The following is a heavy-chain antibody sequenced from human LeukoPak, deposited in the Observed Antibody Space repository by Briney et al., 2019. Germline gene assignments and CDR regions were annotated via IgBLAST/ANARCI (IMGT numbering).Heavy chain of an antibody. CDR1: GFTSSSYL. D-gene: IGHD1-14*01. J-gene: IGHJ3*01. Sequence: GGSLRLSCAASGFTSSSYLMSWVRQAPGRGLEWVANINKDGSEETYLDSVKGRFTVSRDNAKNSLFLQMNSLRGDDTAVYYCARSNPNRNALDLWGQGTMVTISS. V-gene: IGHV3-7*01. CDR3: ARSNPNRNALDL. CDR2: INKDGSEE.